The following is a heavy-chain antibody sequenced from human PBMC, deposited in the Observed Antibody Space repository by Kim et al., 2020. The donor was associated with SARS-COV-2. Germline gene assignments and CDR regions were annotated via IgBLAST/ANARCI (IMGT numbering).Heavy chain of an antibody. J-gene: IGHJ3*02. Sequence: YYADSVKGRFTISRDNSKNTLYLQMNSLRAEDTAVYYCAREDRLHDAFDIWGQGTMVTVSS. CDR3: AREDRLHDAFDI. V-gene: IGHV3-53*01.